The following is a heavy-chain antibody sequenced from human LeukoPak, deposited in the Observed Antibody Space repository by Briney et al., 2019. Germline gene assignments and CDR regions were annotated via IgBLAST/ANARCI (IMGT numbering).Heavy chain of an antibody. CDR3: AKQGGFDWLTNWFDP. D-gene: IGHD3-9*01. CDR2: ISGSGGST. Sequence: GGSLRLSCAASGFTFSSYAMSWVRQAPGKGLEWVSAISGSGGSTYCADSVKGRFTISRDNSKNTLYLQMNSLRAEDTAVYYCAKQGGFDWLTNWFDPWGQGTLVTVSS. CDR1: GFTFSSYA. J-gene: IGHJ5*02. V-gene: IGHV3-23*01.